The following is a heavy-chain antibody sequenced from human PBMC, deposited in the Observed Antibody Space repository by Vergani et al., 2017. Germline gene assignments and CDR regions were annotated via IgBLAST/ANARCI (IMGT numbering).Heavy chain of an antibody. CDR3: ARLSFDKRSFSKGGYDC. V-gene: IGHV3-74*01. J-gene: IGHJ4*02. D-gene: IGHD3-9*01. Sequence: VQLVESGGGLVQPGGSLRLSCTASGFTFSNYWMQWVRQAPGKGLIWVSAISARYPSTYYADSVKGRFTNSGDNAKNMLYLQMNSLRAEHTAVYYCARLSFDKRSFSKGGYDCWGQGTLVSVSS. CDR1: GFTFSNYW. CDR2: ISARYPST.